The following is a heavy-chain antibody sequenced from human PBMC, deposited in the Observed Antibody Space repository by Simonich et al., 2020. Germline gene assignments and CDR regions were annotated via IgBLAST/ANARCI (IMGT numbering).Heavy chain of an antibody. V-gene: IGHV3-30*18. D-gene: IGHD6-13*01. Sequence: GGGVVQPGRSLRLSCAASGFTFSSYGMHWVRQAPGKGLEWVAVIWYDGNNKYYADSVKGRFTISRDNSKNTLYLQMNSLRAEDTAMYYCAKDKGAAASDYFDYWGQGTLVTVSS. CDR1: GFTFSSYG. CDR2: IWYDGNNK. CDR3: AKDKGAAASDYFDY. J-gene: IGHJ4*02.